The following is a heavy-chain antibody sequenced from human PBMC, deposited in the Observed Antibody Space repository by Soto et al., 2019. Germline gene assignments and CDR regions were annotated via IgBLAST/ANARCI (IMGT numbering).Heavy chain of an antibody. CDR2: INHSGST. Sequence: LSLTCAVYGGSFSGYYWSWIRQPPGKGLEWIGEINHSGSTNYNPSLKSRVTISVDTSKNQFSLILASVTAADTAVYYCARALVTDYNSRDYHYYFAMDVWGQGTSVTVSS. V-gene: IGHV4-34*01. CDR1: GGSFSGYY. J-gene: IGHJ6*02. D-gene: IGHD3-22*01. CDR3: ARALVTDYNSRDYHYYFAMDV.